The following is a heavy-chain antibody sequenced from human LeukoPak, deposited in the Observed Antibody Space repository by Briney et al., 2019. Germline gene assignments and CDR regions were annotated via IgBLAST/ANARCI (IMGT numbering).Heavy chain of an antibody. J-gene: IGHJ5*02. CDR3: ARLGSWFDP. V-gene: IGHV4-61*05. D-gene: IGHD1-26*01. CDR1: GGSVSTSDYY. CDR2: IFHNGKT. Sequence: SETLSLTCTVSGGSVSTSDYYWGWIRQTPGKGLEWIGDIFHNGKTNYNPSLKSRVTISVDTSKNQFSLKLSSVTAADTAVYYCARLGSWFDPWGQGTLVTVSS.